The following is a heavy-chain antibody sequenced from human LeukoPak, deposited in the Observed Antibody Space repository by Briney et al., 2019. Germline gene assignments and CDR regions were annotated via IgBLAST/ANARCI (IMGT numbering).Heavy chain of an antibody. D-gene: IGHD2-2*02. Sequence: SVKVSCKASRGTFTNYAISWVRQAPGQGLEWMGGIIPIFATANYAQKFQGRVTITADESTSTAYMELSSLRSEDTVVYYCARDRPGRYCSTTSCFTASPFAPWGQGTLVTVSS. V-gene: IGHV1-69*13. CDR1: RGTFTNYA. J-gene: IGHJ5*02. CDR3: ARDRPGRYCSTTSCFTASPFAP. CDR2: IIPIFATA.